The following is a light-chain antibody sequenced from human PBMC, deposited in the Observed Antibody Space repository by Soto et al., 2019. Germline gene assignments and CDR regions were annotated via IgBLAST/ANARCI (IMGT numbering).Light chain of an antibody. CDR3: QRFDNSPT. Sequence: EIVLTQSPATLSLSPGERVTLSCVASQSLTNNFLAWYQQRPGLAPKLLIFDVSTRATGSPATFSGSGSGTDFTLTISTLETEDFAVYYCQRFDNSPTFGGGTKVEVK. J-gene: IGKJ4*01. V-gene: IGKV3D-20*01. CDR2: DVS. CDR1: QSLTNNF.